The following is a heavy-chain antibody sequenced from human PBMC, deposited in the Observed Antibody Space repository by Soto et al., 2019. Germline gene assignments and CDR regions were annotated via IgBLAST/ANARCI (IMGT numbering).Heavy chain of an antibody. CDR2: IYYSGST. Sequence: QLQLQESGPGLVKPSETLSLTCTVSGGSISSSSYYWGWIRQPPGKGLEWIGSIYYSGSTYYNPSLKSRVTISVDTSKNQFSLKLSSVTAADSAVYYCARHSVYSSPPPFDYWGQGTLVTVSS. CDR1: GGSISSSSYY. D-gene: IGHD6-13*01. J-gene: IGHJ4*02. CDR3: ARHSVYSSPPPFDY. V-gene: IGHV4-39*01.